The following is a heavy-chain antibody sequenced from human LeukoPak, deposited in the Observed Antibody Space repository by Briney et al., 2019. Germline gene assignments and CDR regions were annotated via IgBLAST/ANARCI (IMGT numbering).Heavy chain of an antibody. Sequence: GRSLRLSCVASGFTVSSNYMSWVRQAPGKGLEWVSVIYSGGSTYYADSVKGRFTISRDNSKNTLYLQMNSLRAEDTAVYYCARGDYGDYDYWGQGTLVTVSS. CDR3: ARGDYGDYDY. D-gene: IGHD4-17*01. CDR2: IYSGGST. J-gene: IGHJ4*02. V-gene: IGHV3-66*01. CDR1: GFTVSSNY.